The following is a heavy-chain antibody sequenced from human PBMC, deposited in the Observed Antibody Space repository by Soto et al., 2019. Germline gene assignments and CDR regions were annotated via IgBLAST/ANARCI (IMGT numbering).Heavy chain of an antibody. CDR3: AKKLGIDPFGSYGLDV. Sequence: QMELVQSRAEVKKPGSSVKVSCKASGGNFISFAISWVRQAPGQGLEWMGEIIPISSTTKSAHKFQDRVTISADGSSSTVHMELRSLKSEDTAIYFCAKKLGIDPFGSYGLDVWGQGTTVTVSS. D-gene: IGHD7-27*01. J-gene: IGHJ6*02. CDR2: IIPISSTT. V-gene: IGHV1-69*01. CDR1: GGNFISFA.